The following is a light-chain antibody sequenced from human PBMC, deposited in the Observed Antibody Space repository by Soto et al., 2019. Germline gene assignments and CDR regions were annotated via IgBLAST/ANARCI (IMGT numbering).Light chain of an antibody. V-gene: IGKV3-20*01. Sequence: EILMTQSPVTLSVSPGERAALSCRASQSVSRNYLTWYQQKPGQPPRVLIYDTFSRATGIPDRFSGSGSGTDFTLTISRLEPEDFAVYYCQQYGSWPLTFGGGTKVDIK. CDR2: DTF. CDR3: QQYGSWPLT. CDR1: QSVSRNY. J-gene: IGKJ4*01.